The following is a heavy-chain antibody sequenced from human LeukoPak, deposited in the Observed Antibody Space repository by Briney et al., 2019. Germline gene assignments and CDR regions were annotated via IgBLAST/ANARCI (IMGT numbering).Heavy chain of an antibody. CDR1: GLSVSSNY. D-gene: IGHD6-19*01. J-gene: IGHJ4*02. V-gene: IGHV3-11*01. Sequence: GGSLRLSCVASGLSVSSNYMSWVRQAPGKGLEWVSSISGSGSPMYYADSVKGRFIISRDNAKDSVSLQMNSLRAEDTAVYYCAKAMYSSGFYFDYWGQGTLVTVSS. CDR2: ISGSGSPM. CDR3: AKAMYSSGFYFDY.